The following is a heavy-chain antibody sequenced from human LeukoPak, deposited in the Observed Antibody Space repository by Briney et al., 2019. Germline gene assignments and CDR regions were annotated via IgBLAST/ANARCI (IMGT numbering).Heavy chain of an antibody. CDR2: ISSSSTIK. CDR1: GFTFSNYS. Sequence: PGGSLRLSCAASGFTFSNYSMNWVRQAPGKGLEWVSYISSSSTIKYYADSVKGRFTVSRDNAKNSLYLQMNSLRAEDTAVYYCAGTDSGSYSRWFDYWGQGTLVTVSS. J-gene: IGHJ4*02. CDR3: AGTDSGSYSRWFDY. V-gene: IGHV3-48*01. D-gene: IGHD1-26*01.